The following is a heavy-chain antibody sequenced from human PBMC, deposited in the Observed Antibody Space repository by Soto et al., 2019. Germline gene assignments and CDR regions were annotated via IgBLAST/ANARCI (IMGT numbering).Heavy chain of an antibody. J-gene: IGHJ4*02. Sequence: QVQLVQSGAEVKKPGASVKVSCKASGYTFTSYVISWVRQAPGQGLEWMGCISAYNGNTNYAQKLQGRVTMTTDTSTSTAYMELRSLRSDDTAVYYCARGDETYCGGDCYKTPYFDYWGQGTLVTVSS. V-gene: IGHV1-18*01. CDR3: ARGDETYCGGDCYKTPYFDY. D-gene: IGHD2-21*01. CDR1: GYTFTSYV. CDR2: ISAYNGNT.